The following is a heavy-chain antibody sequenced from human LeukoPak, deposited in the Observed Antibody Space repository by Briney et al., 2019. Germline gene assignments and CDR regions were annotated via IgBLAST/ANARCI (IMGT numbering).Heavy chain of an antibody. D-gene: IGHD1-26*01. CDR2: ISGSGGST. CDR3: AEDQSGSLQYFQH. V-gene: IGHV3-23*01. J-gene: IGHJ1*01. CDR1: GFTFSSYA. Sequence: TGGSLRLSCAASGFTFSSYAMSWVRQAPGKGLEWVSAISGSGGSTYYADSVKGRFTISRDNSKNTLYLQMNSLRAEDTAVYYCAEDQSGSLQYFQHWGQGTLVTVSS.